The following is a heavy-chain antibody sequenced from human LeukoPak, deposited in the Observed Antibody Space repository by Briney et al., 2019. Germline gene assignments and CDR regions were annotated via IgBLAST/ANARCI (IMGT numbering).Heavy chain of an antibody. D-gene: IGHD2-2*01. Sequence: GASVRVSSKAPGDTFTTYGISWVRQAPGQGRGWMGWIIAYKGNTNYAQKLQGRVTMTTDTSTSTAYMELRSLRSDDTAVYYCARALPYCSSTSCYYSKYNWFDPWGQGTLVTVSS. CDR2: IIAYKGNT. J-gene: IGHJ5*02. V-gene: IGHV1-18*04. CDR3: ARALPYCSSTSCYYSKYNWFDP. CDR1: GDTFTTYG.